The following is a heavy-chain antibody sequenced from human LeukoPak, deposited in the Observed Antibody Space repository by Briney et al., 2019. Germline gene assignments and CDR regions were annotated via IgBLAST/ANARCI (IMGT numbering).Heavy chain of an antibody. Sequence: SETLSLTCTVSLDSTTSNFWSWVRQPPGKGLEWIGEIHRSGSPNYNPSLQSRVTISIDRSRNQIVPELSSVTAADTAVYYCAREILGGFNPGAYWSQGILVTVSS. CDR1: LDSTTSNF. V-gene: IGHV4-4*02. D-gene: IGHD1-14*01. J-gene: IGHJ4*02. CDR2: IHRSGSP. CDR3: AREILGGFNPGAY.